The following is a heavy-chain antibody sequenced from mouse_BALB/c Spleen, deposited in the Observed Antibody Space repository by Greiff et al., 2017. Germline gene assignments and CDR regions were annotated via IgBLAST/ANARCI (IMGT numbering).Heavy chain of an antibody. CDR3: AREGFYSNFDY. D-gene: IGHD2-1*01. CDR1: GFTFSDYY. J-gene: IGHJ2*01. V-gene: IGHV5-4*02. Sequence: EVHLVESGGGLVKPGGSLKLSCAASGFTFSDYYMYWVRQTPEKRLEWVATISDGGSYTYYPDSVKGRFTISRDNAKNNLYLQMSSLKSEDTAMYYCAREGFYSNFDYWGQGTTLTVSS. CDR2: ISDGGSYT.